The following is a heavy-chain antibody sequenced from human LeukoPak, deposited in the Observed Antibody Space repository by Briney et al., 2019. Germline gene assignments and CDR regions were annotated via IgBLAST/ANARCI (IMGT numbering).Heavy chain of an antibody. V-gene: IGHV3-23*01. CDR1: GFTFSSYA. D-gene: IGHD3-10*01. CDR3: AKSAGSYSPYYYYGMDV. Sequence: GGSLRLSCAASGFTFSSYAMSWVRQAPGKGLEWASGISGSGGSTYYADSVKGRFTISRDNSKNTLYLQMNSLRAEDTAVYYCAKSAGSYSPYYYYGMDVWGQGTTVTVSS. CDR2: ISGSGGST. J-gene: IGHJ6*02.